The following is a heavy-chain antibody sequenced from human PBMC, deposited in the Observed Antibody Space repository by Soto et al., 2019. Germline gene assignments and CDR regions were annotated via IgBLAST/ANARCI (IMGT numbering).Heavy chain of an antibody. CDR1: GGSFSGYY. CDR2: INHSGST. CDR3: ARANNRLRFYY. Sequence: SETLSLTCAVYGGSFSGYYWSWIRQPPGKGLEWIGEINHSGSTNYNPSLKSRVTISVDTSKNQFSLKLSSVTAADTAVYYCARANNRLRFYYWGQGTLVTVSS. J-gene: IGHJ4*02. D-gene: IGHD5-12*01. V-gene: IGHV4-34*01.